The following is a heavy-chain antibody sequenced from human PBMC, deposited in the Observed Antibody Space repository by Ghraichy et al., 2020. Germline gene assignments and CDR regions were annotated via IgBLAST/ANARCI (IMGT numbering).Heavy chain of an antibody. D-gene: IGHD2-15*01. V-gene: IGHV4-59*01. Sequence: SETLSLTCTVSGGSISSYFWNWVRQPPGKGLEWIGYIYYNGRTNYNPSLKSRVTISVDTSKNQFSLKLNSVTAADTAVYFCTKLTPSSGGGCYPWGQGTLVTVSS. CDR1: GGSISSYF. CDR2: IYYNGRT. J-gene: IGHJ5*02. CDR3: TKLTPSSGGGCYP.